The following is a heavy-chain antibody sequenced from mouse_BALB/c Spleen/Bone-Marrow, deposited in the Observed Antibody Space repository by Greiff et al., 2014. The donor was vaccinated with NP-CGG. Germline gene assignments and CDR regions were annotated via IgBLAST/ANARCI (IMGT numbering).Heavy chain of an antibody. J-gene: IGHJ2*01. Sequence: VQLQQSGPGLVAPSQSLSITCTVSEFSLTTYGVHWVRQPPGKGLEWLGVIWAGGITNYNSALMSRLSISKDNSKSQVFLKMNSLQTDDTAMYYCARGLRRRDYFDYWGQGTTLTVSS. CDR3: ARGLRRRDYFDY. D-gene: IGHD1-2*01. CDR1: EFSLTTYG. V-gene: IGHV2-9*02. CDR2: IWAGGIT.